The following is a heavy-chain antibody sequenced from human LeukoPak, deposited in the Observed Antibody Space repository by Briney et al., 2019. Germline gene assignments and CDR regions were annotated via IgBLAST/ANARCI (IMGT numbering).Heavy chain of an antibody. V-gene: IGHV1-24*01. Sequence: ASVKVSCKVSGYTLTELSMHWVRQAPGKGLEWMGGFDPEDGETIYAQKSQGRVTMTEDTSTDTAYMELSSLRSEDTAVYYCASFRSPITIFGVVIGSTDYWGQGTLVTVSS. CDR3: ASFRSPITIFGVVIGSTDY. CDR2: FDPEDGET. CDR1: GYTLTELS. D-gene: IGHD3-3*01. J-gene: IGHJ4*02.